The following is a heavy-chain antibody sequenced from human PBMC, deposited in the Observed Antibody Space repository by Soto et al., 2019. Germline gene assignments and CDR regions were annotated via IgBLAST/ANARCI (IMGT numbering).Heavy chain of an antibody. D-gene: IGHD4-17*01. Sequence: PGGSLRLSCVFSGFTFSTYTMNWVRQAPGKGLEWVSSINGRSNYVYYADSVKGRFTISRDNAKNSLYLQMNRLRAEDTAIYYCAREDGVVASSSAFDHWGLGTLVTVSS. V-gene: IGHV3-21*01. CDR1: GFTFSTYT. CDR2: INGRSNYV. CDR3: AREDGVVASSSAFDH. J-gene: IGHJ4*02.